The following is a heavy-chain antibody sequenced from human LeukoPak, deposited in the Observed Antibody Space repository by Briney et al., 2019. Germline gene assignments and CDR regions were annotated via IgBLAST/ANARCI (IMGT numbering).Heavy chain of an antibody. CDR2: ITYDGSTE. V-gene: IGHV3-30*04. J-gene: IGHJ4*02. CDR3: ARVIAVAGKLDY. CDR1: GFTFSSYA. Sequence: PGGSLRLSCAASGFTFSSYAMHWVRQAPGKGLQWVAVITYDGSTESYTDSVKGRFTISRDNSKNTLYLQMNSLRTEDTAVYYCARVIAVAGKLDYWGQGTLVTVSS. D-gene: IGHD6-19*01.